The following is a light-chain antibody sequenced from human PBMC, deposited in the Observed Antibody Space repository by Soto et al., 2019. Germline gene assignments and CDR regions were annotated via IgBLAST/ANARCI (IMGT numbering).Light chain of an antibody. Sequence: DIQMTQSPSSLSASVGDRVTITCRASQDISNYLAWYQQKPGKGPKLLIYAASTLQSGVPSRFSGSGSGTDFNLTISSLQPEDVATYYCQKYNSAPPWTFGQGTKVEIK. J-gene: IGKJ1*01. CDR1: QDISNY. V-gene: IGKV1-27*01. CDR2: AAS. CDR3: QKYNSAPPWT.